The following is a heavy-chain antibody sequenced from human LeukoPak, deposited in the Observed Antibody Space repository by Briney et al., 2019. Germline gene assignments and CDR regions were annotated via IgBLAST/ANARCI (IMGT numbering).Heavy chain of an antibody. D-gene: IGHD3-3*01. V-gene: IGHV4-34*01. Sequence: SETLSLTCAVYGGSFSGYYWSWIRQPPGKGLGWIGEINHSGSTNYNPSLKSRVTISVDTSKNQFSLKLSSVTAADTAVYYCARGRRGTIFGVVIPFDYWGQGTLVTVSS. CDR3: ARGRRGTIFGVVIPFDY. CDR1: GGSFSGYY. CDR2: INHSGST. J-gene: IGHJ4*02.